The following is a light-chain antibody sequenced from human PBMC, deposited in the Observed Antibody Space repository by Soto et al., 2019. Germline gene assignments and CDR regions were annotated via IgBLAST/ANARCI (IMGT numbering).Light chain of an antibody. V-gene: IGKV1-5*03. CDR1: QSISIW. CDR2: KAS. Sequence: DIQMTQSPSTLSASLGDRVTITCRASQSISIWLAWYQQKPGKAPKILIYKASSLESGVPSRSSGSGSGTEFTLTISSLQPDDFATYYCQQYSTYTPRTFGQGTKVDIK. J-gene: IGKJ1*01. CDR3: QQYSTYTPRT.